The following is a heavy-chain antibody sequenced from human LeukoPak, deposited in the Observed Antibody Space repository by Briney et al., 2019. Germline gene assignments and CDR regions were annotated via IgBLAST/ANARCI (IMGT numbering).Heavy chain of an antibody. J-gene: IGHJ4*02. CDR3: AKVTWGQYYYDSSGYFPQPGYFDY. CDR2: ISGSGGST. Sequence: PWGSLRLSCVASGFTFSSYAMSWVRQAPGKGLEWVSAISGSGGSTYYADSVKGRFTISRDNSKNTLYLQMNSLRAEDTAVYYCAKVTWGQYYYDSSGYFPQPGYFDYWGQGTLVTVSS. V-gene: IGHV3-23*01. D-gene: IGHD3-22*01. CDR1: GFTFSSYA.